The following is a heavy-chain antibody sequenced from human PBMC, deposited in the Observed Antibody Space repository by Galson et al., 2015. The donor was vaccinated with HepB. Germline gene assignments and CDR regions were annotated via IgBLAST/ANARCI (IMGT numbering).Heavy chain of an antibody. CDR2: ISGSGGST. CDR3: AKDQIRRFGVVILFDY. J-gene: IGHJ4*02. V-gene: IGHV3-23*01. D-gene: IGHD3-3*01. Sequence: SLRLSCAASGFTFSSYAMSWVRQAPGKGLEWVSAISGSGGSTYYADSVKGRFTISRDNSKNTLYLQMNSLRAEYTAVYYCAKDQIRRFGVVILFDYWGQGTLVTVS. CDR1: GFTFSSYA.